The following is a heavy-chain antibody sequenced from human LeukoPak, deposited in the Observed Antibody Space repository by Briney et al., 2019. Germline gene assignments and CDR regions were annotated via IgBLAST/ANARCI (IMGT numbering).Heavy chain of an antibody. J-gene: IGHJ6*02. CDR2: IYTSGST. D-gene: IGHD2-2*02. V-gene: IGHV4-61*02. Sequence: PSQTLSLTCTVSGGSISSGSYYWSWIRRPAGKGLEWIGRIYTSGSTNYNPSLKSRVTISVDTSKNQFSLKLSSVTAADTAVYYCARAPDCSSTSCYTYHYGMDVWGQGTTVTVSS. CDR1: GGSISSGSYY. CDR3: ARAPDCSSTSCYTYHYGMDV.